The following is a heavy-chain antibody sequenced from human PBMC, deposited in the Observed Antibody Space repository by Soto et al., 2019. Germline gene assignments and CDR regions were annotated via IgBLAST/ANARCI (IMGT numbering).Heavy chain of an antibody. Sequence: SETLSLTCTVSGGSISSGDYYWSWIRQPPGKGLEWIGYIYYSGSTYYNPSLKSRVTISVDTSKNQFSLKLSSVTAADTAVYYCGTYCSRTPCYDWFDPWGQGTMVSVSS. D-gene: IGHD2-2*01. J-gene: IGHJ5*02. V-gene: IGHV4-30-4*01. CDR3: GTYCSRTPCYDWFDP. CDR2: IYYSGST. CDR1: GGSISSGDYY.